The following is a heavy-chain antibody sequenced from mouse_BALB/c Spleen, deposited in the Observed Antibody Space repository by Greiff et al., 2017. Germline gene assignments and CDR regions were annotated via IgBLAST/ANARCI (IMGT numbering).Heavy chain of an antibody. CDR1: GFNIKDTY. CDR3: ASIYRYDAGFAY. Sequence: EVQLQQSGAELVKPGASVKLSCTASGFNIKDTYMHWVKQRPEQGLEWIGRIDPANGNTKYDPKFQGKATITADTSSNTAYLQLSSLTSEDTAVYYCASIYRYDAGFAYWGQGTLVTVSA. J-gene: IGHJ3*01. D-gene: IGHD2-14*01. V-gene: IGHV14-3*02. CDR2: IDPANGNT.